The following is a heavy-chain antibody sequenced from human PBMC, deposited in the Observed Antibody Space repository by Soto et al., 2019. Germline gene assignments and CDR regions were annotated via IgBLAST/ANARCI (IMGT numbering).Heavy chain of an antibody. D-gene: IGHD2-8*01. CDR2: IDWDDDK. Sequence: PTLVNPTQTLTLTCTFSGFSLSTSGMCVSWIRQPPGKALEWLALIDWDDDKYYSTSLKTRLTISKDTSKNQVVLTMTNMDPVDTATYYCARSIVLMVYGLNHYGMGVWGQGTTVTVSS. CDR3: ARSIVLMVYGLNHYGMGV. V-gene: IGHV2-70*01. CDR1: GFSLSTSGMC. J-gene: IGHJ6*02.